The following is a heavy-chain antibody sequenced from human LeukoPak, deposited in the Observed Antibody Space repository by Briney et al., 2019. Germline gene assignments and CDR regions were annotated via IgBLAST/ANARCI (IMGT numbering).Heavy chain of an antibody. J-gene: IGHJ5*02. CDR1: GGSISSSNW. D-gene: IGHD3-16*02. Sequence: PSETLSLTCAVSGGSISSSNWWSWVRQPPGKGLEWIGEIYHSGSTNYNPSLKSRVTISVDKSKNQFSLKLSSVTAADTAVYYCARAPYVWGSYRYTTWFDPWGQGTLVTVSS. CDR2: IYHSGST. CDR3: ARAPYVWGSYRYTTWFDP. V-gene: IGHV4-4*02.